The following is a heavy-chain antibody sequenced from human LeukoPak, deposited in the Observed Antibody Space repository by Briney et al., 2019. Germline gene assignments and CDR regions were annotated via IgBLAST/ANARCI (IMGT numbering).Heavy chain of an antibody. CDR3: ARARGYDGSDYYYGFFDY. D-gene: IGHD3-22*01. Sequence: PGRSLRLSCAASGFTFSNYGMHWVRQAPGKGLEWVAVIWFDGSKKYHADSVKGRFTISRDNSKNTLYLQMNSLRAEDTAVCYCARARGYDGSDYYYGFFDYWGQGTLVTVSS. V-gene: IGHV3-33*01. CDR1: GFTFSNYG. CDR2: IWFDGSKK. J-gene: IGHJ4*02.